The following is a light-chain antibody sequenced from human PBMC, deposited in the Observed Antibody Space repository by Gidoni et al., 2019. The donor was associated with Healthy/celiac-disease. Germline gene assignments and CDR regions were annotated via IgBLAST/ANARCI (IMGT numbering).Light chain of an antibody. CDR1: SSDVGGYNY. CDR3: SSYTSSSTIVV. V-gene: IGLV2-14*03. CDR2: DVS. Sequence: QSALTHPASVSASPAPSITISCTGTSSDVGGYNYDSWYQQHPGKAPQLMIYDVSNRPSGVSNRFCGSKSGNTASLTISGLQAEDEADYYCSSYTSSSTIVVFGGGTKLTVL. J-gene: IGLJ2*01.